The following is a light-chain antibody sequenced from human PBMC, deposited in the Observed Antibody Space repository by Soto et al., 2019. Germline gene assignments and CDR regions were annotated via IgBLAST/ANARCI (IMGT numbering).Light chain of an antibody. CDR2: EVT. V-gene: IGLV2-14*03. J-gene: IGLJ1*01. CDR1: SSDIGTYNY. CDR3: SSYTSSTTLEV. Sequence: QSVLTQPASVSGSLGQSITISCTGASSDIGTYNYVSWYQQHPGKVPKLMIYEVTTRPSGVSRRFSGSKSGNTASLTISGLQAEDEADYYCSSYTSSTTLEVFGTGTKLTVL.